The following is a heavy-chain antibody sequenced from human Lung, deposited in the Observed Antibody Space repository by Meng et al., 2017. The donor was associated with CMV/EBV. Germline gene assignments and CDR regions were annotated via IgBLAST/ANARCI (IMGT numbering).Heavy chain of an antibody. CDR3: ARSFPVSAVAGSDAFDI. Sequence: SXXGSGYSFTSYWIGWVRQMPGKGLEWMGIIYPGDSDTRYSPSFQGQVTISADKSISTAYLQWSSLKASDTAMYYCARSFPVSAVAGSDAFDIWGQGTXVTVSS. CDR2: IYPGDSDT. J-gene: IGHJ3*02. V-gene: IGHV5-51*01. CDR1: GYSFTSYW. D-gene: IGHD6-19*01.